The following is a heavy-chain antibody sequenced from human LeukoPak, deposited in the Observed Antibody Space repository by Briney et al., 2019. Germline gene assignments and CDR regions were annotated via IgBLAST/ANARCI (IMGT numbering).Heavy chain of an antibody. D-gene: IGHD3-22*01. CDR3: ARTHYYDSVGAYFDY. CDR2: MYTSGST. Sequence: SETLSLTCTVSGGSISSGSYYWSWIRQPAGQGLEYIGRMYTSGSTNYNPSLKSRVTISVDTSKNQFSLKLSSVTAADTAVYYCARTHYYDSVGAYFDYWGQGTLVTVSS. V-gene: IGHV4-61*02. J-gene: IGHJ4*02. CDR1: GGSISSGSYY.